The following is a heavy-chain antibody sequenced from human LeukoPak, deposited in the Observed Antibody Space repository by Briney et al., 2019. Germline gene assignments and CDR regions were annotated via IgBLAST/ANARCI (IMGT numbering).Heavy chain of an antibody. CDR2: IYYSGST. CDR1: GGSISSSSYY. CDR3: ARHFTSGSYSPAGY. V-gene: IGHV4-39*01. Sequence: SETLSLTCTVSGGSISSSSYYWGWIRQPPGKGLEWIGSIYYSGSTYYNPSLKSRVAISVDTSKNQFSLKLSSVTAADTAVYYCARHFTSGSYSPAGYWGQGTLVTVSS. J-gene: IGHJ4*02. D-gene: IGHD1-26*01.